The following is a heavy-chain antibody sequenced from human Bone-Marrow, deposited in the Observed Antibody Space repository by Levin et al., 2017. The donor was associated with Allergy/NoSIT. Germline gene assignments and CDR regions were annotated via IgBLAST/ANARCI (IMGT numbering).Heavy chain of an antibody. CDR3: ARDGEQRLNFGNFDY. D-gene: IGHD6-25*01. Sequence: ASVKVSCKASGYTFTSYGISWVRQAPGQGLEWMGWISAYNGNTNYAQKLQGRVTMTTDTSTSTAYMELRSLRSDDTAVYYCARDGEQRLNFGNFDYWGQGTLVTVSS. J-gene: IGHJ4*02. CDR1: GYTFTSYG. CDR2: ISAYNGNT. V-gene: IGHV1-18*01.